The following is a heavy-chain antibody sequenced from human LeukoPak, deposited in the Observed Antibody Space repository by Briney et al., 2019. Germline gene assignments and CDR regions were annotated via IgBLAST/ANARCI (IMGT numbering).Heavy chain of an antibody. CDR3: TKGRGI. CDR2: IYTSGSS. J-gene: IGHJ4*02. CDR1: GGSISSGSYD. Sequence: PSETLSLTCTVSGGSISSGSYDWYWIRQPAGKGLEWIGHIYTSGSSNYSPSLKSRVTISVDTSKNQFSLKLTSVTAADTAVYYCTKGRGIWGQGTLVTVSS. D-gene: IGHD3-10*01. V-gene: IGHV4-61*09.